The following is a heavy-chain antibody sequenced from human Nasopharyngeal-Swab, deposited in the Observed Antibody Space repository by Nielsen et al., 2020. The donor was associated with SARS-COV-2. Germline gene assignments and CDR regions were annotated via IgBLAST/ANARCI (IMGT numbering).Heavy chain of an antibody. D-gene: IGHD3-22*01. CDR2: IYYSGST. Sequence: SETLSLTCTVSGGSISNYYWSWIRQPPGKGLEWIGYIYYSGSTNYNPSLKSRVTISVDTSKNQFSLKLSSVTAADTAVYYCARLSLVDYYDSSGYYWFDPWGQGTLVTVSS. CDR3: ARLSLVDYYDSSGYYWFDP. V-gene: IGHV4-59*08. CDR1: GGSISNYY. J-gene: IGHJ5*02.